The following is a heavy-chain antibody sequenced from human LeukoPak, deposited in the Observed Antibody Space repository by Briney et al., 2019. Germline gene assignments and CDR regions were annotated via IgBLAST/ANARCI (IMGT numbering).Heavy chain of an antibody. CDR1: GFAFSTYA. V-gene: IGHV3-23*01. CDR2: ITTSIGST. Sequence: GGSLRLSCAASGFAFSTYAMTWVRQAPGEGLEWVSAITTSIGSTYYADSVKGRFTISRDNSKNGLYLQMNSLRAEDTAIYYCGRGVTTIDCWGQGTLVTVSS. D-gene: IGHD4-17*01. CDR3: GRGVTTIDC. J-gene: IGHJ4*02.